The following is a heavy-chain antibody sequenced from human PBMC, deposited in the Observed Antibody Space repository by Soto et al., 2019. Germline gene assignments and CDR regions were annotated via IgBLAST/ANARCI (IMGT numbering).Heavy chain of an antibody. J-gene: IGHJ6*02. V-gene: IGHV1-18*01. Sequence: ASVKVSCKASGYTFTSYGISWVRQAPGQGLEWMGWISAYNGNTNYAQKLQGRVTMTTDTSTSTAYMELRSLRSDDTAVYYCARGFLGDIVVVPAKNGMDVWGQGTTVTVSS. CDR3: ARGFLGDIVVVPAKNGMDV. D-gene: IGHD2-2*01. CDR1: GYTFTSYG. CDR2: ISAYNGNT.